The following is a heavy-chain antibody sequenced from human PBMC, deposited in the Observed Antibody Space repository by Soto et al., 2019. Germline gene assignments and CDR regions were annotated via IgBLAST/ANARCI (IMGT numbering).Heavy chain of an antibody. Sequence: PGGSLRLSFAASGFTFDDYAMHWVRQAPGKGLEWVSGISWNSGSIGYADSVKGRFTISRDNAKNSLYLQMNSLRAEETALYYCAKGGAYYYDSSGYYGFDYWGQGTLVTVSS. J-gene: IGHJ4*02. V-gene: IGHV3-9*01. CDR2: ISWNSGSI. D-gene: IGHD3-22*01. CDR1: GFTFDDYA. CDR3: AKGGAYYYDSSGYYGFDY.